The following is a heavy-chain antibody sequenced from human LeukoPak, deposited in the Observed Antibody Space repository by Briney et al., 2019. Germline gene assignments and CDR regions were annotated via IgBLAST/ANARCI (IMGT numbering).Heavy chain of an antibody. CDR1: GFTLNNYA. CDR3: AREQQLVPPRRALGY. CDR2: ISYDGSNK. Sequence: PGGSLRLSCAASGFTLNNYAMHWVRQAPGKGLEWVAVISYDGSNKYYADSVRGRFTISRDNSKNTLYLQMNSLRAEDTAVYYCAREQQLVPPRRALGYWGQGTLVTVSS. V-gene: IGHV3-30-3*01. D-gene: IGHD6-13*01. J-gene: IGHJ4*02.